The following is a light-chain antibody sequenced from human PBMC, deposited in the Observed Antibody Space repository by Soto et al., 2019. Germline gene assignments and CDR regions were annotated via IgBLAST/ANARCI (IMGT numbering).Light chain of an antibody. J-gene: IGKJ1*01. CDR3: QHYNSYSDA. CDR1: QSISSW. V-gene: IGKV1-5*03. CDR2: KAS. Sequence: EIQMTQSPSPLSASVRDRVTITCRASQSISSWLAWYQQKPGKAPKLLIYKASSLESGVPSRFSGIGSGTEFTLTISSLQPDDFATYYCQHYNSYSDAFGQGTQVDIK.